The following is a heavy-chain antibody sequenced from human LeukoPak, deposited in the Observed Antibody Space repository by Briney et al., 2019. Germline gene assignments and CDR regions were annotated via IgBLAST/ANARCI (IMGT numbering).Heavy chain of an antibody. D-gene: IGHD2-21*01. J-gene: IGHJ4*02. V-gene: IGHV4-31*03. Sequence: SETLSLTCTVSGGSISSGGYYWSWIRQHPGKGLEWIGYIYYSGGTYYNPSLKSRVTISVDTSKNQFSLKLSSVTAADTAVYYCASGELSGPFDYWGQGTLVTVSS. CDR1: GGSISSGGYY. CDR3: ASGELSGPFDY. CDR2: IYYSGGT.